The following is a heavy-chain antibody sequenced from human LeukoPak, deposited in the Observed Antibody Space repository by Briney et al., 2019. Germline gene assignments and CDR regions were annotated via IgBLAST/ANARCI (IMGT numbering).Heavy chain of an antibody. CDR2: INTNTGNP. J-gene: IGHJ6*03. CDR1: GYTFTSYA. CDR3: ARDGITVVPAANYYYYMDV. Sequence: ASVKVSCKASGYTFTSYAMNWVRQAPGQGLEWMGCINTNTGNPTYAQGFTGRFVFSLDTSVSTAYLQISSLKAEDTAVYYCARDGITVVPAANYYYYMDVWGKGTTVTVSS. V-gene: IGHV7-4-1*02. D-gene: IGHD2-2*01.